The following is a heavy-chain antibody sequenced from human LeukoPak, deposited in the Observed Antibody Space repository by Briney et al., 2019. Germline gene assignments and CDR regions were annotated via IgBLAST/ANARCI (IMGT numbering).Heavy chain of an antibody. CDR2: INQRRNT. J-gene: IGHJ2*01. V-gene: IGHV4-34*01. Sequence: SETLSLTCVVYGGSFSGYSWSWIRQPPGKGLEWIGEINQRRNTNYNPSPKSRVTISIDTSKNQFSLKLSSVTAADTAVYYCARHGWHAWYFDLWGRGTLVTVSS. CDR3: ARHGWHAWYFDL. D-gene: IGHD6-19*01. CDR1: GGSFSGYS.